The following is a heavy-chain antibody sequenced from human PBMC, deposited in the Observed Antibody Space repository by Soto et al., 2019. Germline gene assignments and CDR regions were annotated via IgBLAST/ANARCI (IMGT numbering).Heavy chain of an antibody. CDR2: ISEGGGTI. CDR3: ARNKGEYEVD. Sequence: PXRSLRRPFVASGSTFSSYKMNWVRQAPGKGLEWVSYISEGGGTIHYADSVKGRFTISRDNAKNSLYLQMNSLRAEDTATYYCARNKGEYEVDWGQGTLVTVSS. CDR1: GSTFSSYK. V-gene: IGHV3-48*03. J-gene: IGHJ4*02. D-gene: IGHD4-17*01.